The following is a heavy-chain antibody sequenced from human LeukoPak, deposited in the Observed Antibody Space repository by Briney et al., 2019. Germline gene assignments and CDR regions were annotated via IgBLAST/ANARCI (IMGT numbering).Heavy chain of an antibody. D-gene: IGHD6-13*01. CDR2: ISAYNGNT. Sequence: ASVKVSCKASGYTFTSYAISWVRQAPGQGLEWMGWISAYNGNTNYAQKLQGRVTMTTDTSTSTAYMELRSLRSDDTAVYYCARVGYSSSWYAGDTGKFDYWGQGTLVTVSS. J-gene: IGHJ4*02. CDR1: GYTFTSYA. CDR3: ARVGYSSSWYAGDTGKFDY. V-gene: IGHV1-18*01.